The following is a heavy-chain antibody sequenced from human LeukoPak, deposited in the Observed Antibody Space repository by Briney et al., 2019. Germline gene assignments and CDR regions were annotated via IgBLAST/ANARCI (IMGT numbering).Heavy chain of an antibody. J-gene: IGHJ4*02. Sequence: PGGSLRLSCAASGFTFSDHYIDWVRQAPGKGLEWVARTRNKVNSYTTAYAASVTGRFTVSRDDSSNSVYLQMNSLKIEDTAVYYCARSMYGEGRRIIDFDYWGQGSLLSVSS. CDR3: ARSMYGEGRRIIDFDY. D-gene: IGHD4/OR15-4a*01. CDR1: GFTFSDHY. CDR2: TRNKVNSYTT. V-gene: IGHV3-72*01.